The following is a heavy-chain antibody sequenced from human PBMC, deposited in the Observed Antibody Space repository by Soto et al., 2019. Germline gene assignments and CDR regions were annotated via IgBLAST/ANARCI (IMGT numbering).Heavy chain of an antibody. J-gene: IGHJ4*02. CDR3: ARGPLYCSGGSCYSHFDY. V-gene: IGHV3-48*02. CDR1: GFPFSSYS. CDR2: ISSSSSTI. D-gene: IGHD2-15*01. Sequence: EVQLVESGGGLVQPGGSLRLSCAASGFPFSSYSMNWVRQAPGKGLEWVSYISSSSSTIYYADSVKGRFTISRDNAKNSLYLQTNSLRDEDTAVYYCARGPLYCSGGSCYSHFDYWGQGTLVTVSS.